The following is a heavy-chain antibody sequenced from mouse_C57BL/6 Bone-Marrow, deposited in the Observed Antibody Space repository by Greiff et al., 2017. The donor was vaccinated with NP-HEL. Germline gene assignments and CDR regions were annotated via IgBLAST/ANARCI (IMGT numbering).Heavy chain of an antibody. D-gene: IGHD2-4*01. CDR3: ARSCYDYDPHCAMDY. Sequence: VKLQESDAELVKPGASVKISCKVSGYTFTDYTIHWMKQRPEQGLEWIGYIYPRDGSTKYNEKFKGKATLTADKSSSTAYMQLYSLTSEDSAVYFCARSCYDYDPHCAMDYWGQGTSVTVSS. V-gene: IGHV1-78*01. CDR1: GYTFTDYT. J-gene: IGHJ4*01. CDR2: IYPRDGST.